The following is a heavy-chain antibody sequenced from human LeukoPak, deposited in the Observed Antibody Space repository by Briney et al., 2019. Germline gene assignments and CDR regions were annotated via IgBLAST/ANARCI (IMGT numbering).Heavy chain of an antibody. CDR2: IKQDGSEK. J-gene: IGHJ5*02. D-gene: IGHD3-10*01. CDR1: GFTFSSYW. V-gene: IGHV3-7*01. Sequence: PGGSLRLSCAASGFTFSSYWMSWVRQAPGKGLEWVANIKQDGSEKYYVDSVKGRFTISRDNAKNSLYLQMNSLRAEDTAVYYCARNIRSGSGSYAPRFDPWGQGTLVTVSS. CDR3: ARNIRSGSGSYAPRFDP.